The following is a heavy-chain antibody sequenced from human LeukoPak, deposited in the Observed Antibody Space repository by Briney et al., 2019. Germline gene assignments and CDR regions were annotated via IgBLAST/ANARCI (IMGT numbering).Heavy chain of an antibody. D-gene: IGHD3-10*01. V-gene: IGHV3-23*01. CDR3: ANFREAGRGGGS. CDR1: GFTFSAYA. Sequence: PGGSLRLSCAASGFTFSAYAMSWVRQAPGKGLEWVSGISGSGGSTYYADSVKDRFTISRDNSKNTPYLQMNSLGAEDTAIYYCANFREAGRGGGSWGQGTLVTVSS. CDR2: ISGSGGST. J-gene: IGHJ5*02.